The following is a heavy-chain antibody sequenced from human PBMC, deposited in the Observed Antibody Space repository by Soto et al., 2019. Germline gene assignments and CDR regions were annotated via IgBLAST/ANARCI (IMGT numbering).Heavy chain of an antibody. V-gene: IGHV3-7*01. CDR3: AREGQRTDYYYGMDV. CDR2: IKQDGSEK. CDR1: GFTFSSYW. J-gene: IGHJ6*02. Sequence: GGSLRLSCAASGFTFSSYWMSWVRQAPGKGLEWVANIKQDGSEKYYVDSVKGRFTISRDNAKNSLYLQMNSLRAEDTAVYYCAREGQRTDYYYGMDVWGQGTTVTVSS.